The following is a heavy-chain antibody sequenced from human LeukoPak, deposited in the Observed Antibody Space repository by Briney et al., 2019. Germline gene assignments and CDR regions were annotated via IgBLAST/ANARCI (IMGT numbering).Heavy chain of an antibody. V-gene: IGHV4-30-4*01. CDR1: GGSISSGGYY. CDR2: IYYSGST. CDR3: ARGTTMIVVVISHDAFDI. Sequence: SQTLSLTCTVSGGSISSGGYYWSWIRQPPGKGLEWIGYIYYSGSTYYNPSLKSRVTIPVDTSKNQFSLKLSSVTAADTAVYYCARGTTMIVVVISHDAFDIWGQGTMVTVSS. D-gene: IGHD3-22*01. J-gene: IGHJ3*02.